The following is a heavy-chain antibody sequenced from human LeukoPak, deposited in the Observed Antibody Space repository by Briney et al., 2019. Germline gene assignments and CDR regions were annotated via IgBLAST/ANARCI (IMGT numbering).Heavy chain of an antibody. CDR3: ARASYCSSSSCLTPLYY. J-gene: IGHJ4*02. D-gene: IGHD2-2*01. CDR1: GFTFSSYD. Sequence: GGSLRLSCAASGFTFSSYDMNWVRQAPGKGREWVSYISSSSSTIYYADSVKGRFTISRDNAKNSLYLQMNRLRAEDTAVYYCARASYCSSSSCLTPLYYWGQGTLVTVSS. V-gene: IGHV3-48*01. CDR2: ISSSSSTI.